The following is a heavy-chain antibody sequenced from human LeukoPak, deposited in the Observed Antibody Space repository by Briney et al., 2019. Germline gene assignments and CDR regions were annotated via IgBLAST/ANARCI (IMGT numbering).Heavy chain of an antibody. J-gene: IGHJ6*04. CDR1: GFTFSNAW. D-gene: IGHD3-10*02. V-gene: IGHV3-11*04. CDR2: ISSSGSTI. Sequence: GGSLRLSCAASGFTFSNAWMSWVRQAPGKGLGWVSYISSSGSTIYYADSVKGRFTISRDNAKNSLYLQMNSLRAEDTAVYYCAELGITMIGGVWGKGTTVTVSS. CDR3: AELGITMIGGV.